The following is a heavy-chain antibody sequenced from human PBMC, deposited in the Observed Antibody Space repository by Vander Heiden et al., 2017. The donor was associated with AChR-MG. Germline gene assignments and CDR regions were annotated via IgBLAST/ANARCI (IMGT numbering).Heavy chain of an antibody. J-gene: IGHJ4*02. V-gene: IGHV4-39*01. CDR1: GGSISSSSYY. CDR2: IYYSGST. Sequence: QLQLQESGPGLVKPSETLSLTCTVPGGSISSSSYYWGWIRQPPGKGLEWIGSIYYSGSTYYNPSLKSRVTISVDTSKNQFSLKLSSVTAADTAVYDCASPIVGATAIDYWGQGTLVTLSS. CDR3: ASPIVGATAIDY. D-gene: IGHD1-26*01.